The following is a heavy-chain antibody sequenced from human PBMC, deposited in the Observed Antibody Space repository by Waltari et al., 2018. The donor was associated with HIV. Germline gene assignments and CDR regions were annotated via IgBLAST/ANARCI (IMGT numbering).Heavy chain of an antibody. CDR1: GFSLSTSGMC. CDR3: ARTGYSSSWYYFDY. Sequence: QVTLRESGPALVKPTQTLTLTCTFSGFSLSTSGMCVSWFRQPPGKALEWLALIDWDDDKYYSTSLKTRLTISKDTSKNQVVLTMTNMDPVDTATYYCARTGYSSSWYYFDYWGQGTLVTVSS. CDR2: IDWDDDK. D-gene: IGHD6-13*01. V-gene: IGHV2-70*01. J-gene: IGHJ4*02.